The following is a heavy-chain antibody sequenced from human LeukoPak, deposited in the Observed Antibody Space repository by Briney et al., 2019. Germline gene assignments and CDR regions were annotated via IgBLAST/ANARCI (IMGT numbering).Heavy chain of an antibody. J-gene: IGHJ4*02. CDR1: GFTFSSYE. Sequence: GGSLRLSCAASGFTFSSYEMNWVRQAPGKGLEWVSYISSSGSNIKYADSVKGRFTISRGNAKNSVYLQMNSLRAEDTAVYYCARIAVTYTFDYWGQGTLVTVSS. CDR2: ISSSGSNI. CDR3: ARIAVTYTFDY. D-gene: IGHD4-17*01. V-gene: IGHV3-48*03.